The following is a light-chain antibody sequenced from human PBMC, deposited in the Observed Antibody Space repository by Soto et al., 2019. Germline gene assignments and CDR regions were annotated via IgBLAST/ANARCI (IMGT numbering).Light chain of an antibody. CDR2: GAS. J-gene: IGKJ1*01. Sequence: EIVLTQSPGTLSLSLGERATLSCRASQSVTSNYLAWYQQKPGQAPRLLISGASSRATGIPDRFSGGGSGTDFTLTISRLEPEDFAVYYCHQYGSSHWTFGQGTKVDIK. CDR1: QSVTSNY. CDR3: HQYGSSHWT. V-gene: IGKV3-20*01.